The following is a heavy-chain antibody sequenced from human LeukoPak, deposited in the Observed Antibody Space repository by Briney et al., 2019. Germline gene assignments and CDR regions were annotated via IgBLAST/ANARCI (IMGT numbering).Heavy chain of an antibody. CDR3: AIMHRYYDGSGFWVQ. CDR2: ISPSGDRT. D-gene: IGHD3-22*01. CDR1: GFTFSSYA. Sequence: GGSLRLSCAASGFTFSSYAMSWVRQAPGKGLEWVSFISPSGDRTSNADSVEGRFTISRDNTRNTLYLQMNSLRDEDTGVYYCAIMHRYYDGSGFWVQWGQGTLVTVSS. J-gene: IGHJ4*02. V-gene: IGHV3-23*01.